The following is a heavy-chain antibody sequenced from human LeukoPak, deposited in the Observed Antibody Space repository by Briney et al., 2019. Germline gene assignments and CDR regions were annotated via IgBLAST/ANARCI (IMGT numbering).Heavy chain of an antibody. CDR3: ARSLGQQLVPGYYGMDV. CDR2: ISSTGRTI. CDR1: GFTFSSYE. Sequence: GSLRLSCSASGFTFSSYEMNWVRQAPGKGLEWVSYISSTGRTIYYADSVKGRFTISRDNAKNSLYLQMNSLRAEDTAVYYCARSLGQQLVPGYYGMDVWGQGTTVTVSS. J-gene: IGHJ6*02. D-gene: IGHD6-13*01. V-gene: IGHV3-48*03.